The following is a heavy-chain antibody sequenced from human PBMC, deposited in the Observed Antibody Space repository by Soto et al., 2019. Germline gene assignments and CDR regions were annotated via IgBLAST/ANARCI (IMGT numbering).Heavy chain of an antibody. D-gene: IGHD2-15*01. CDR2: INDSGST. CDR1: GGAFRGYY. V-gene: IGHV4-34*01. CDR3: ARERGRYCSGESCYPFGP. J-gene: IGHJ5*02. Sequence: SQTMSLTCAVYGGAFRGYYCSWIRQPPGKGLEWLGEINDSGSTNYNPSLKSRITISLDTPKKEISLSLSSVTAAYTAVYYCARERGRYCSGESCYPFGPGGQGDLVT.